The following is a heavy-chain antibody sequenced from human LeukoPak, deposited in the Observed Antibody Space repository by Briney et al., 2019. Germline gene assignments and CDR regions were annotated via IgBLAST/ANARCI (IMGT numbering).Heavy chain of an antibody. CDR2: IYYSGDT. D-gene: IGHD2-2*01. Sequence: PSETLSLTCTVSGDSISPYYWGWIRQPPGKGLEWIGYIYYSGDTNYNPSLKSRLTMSVDTSRNQFSLKLKSVTAADTAVYYCARECFSSICPYNNMDVWGQRTTVTVSS. CDR3: ARECFSSICPYNNMDV. V-gene: IGHV4-59*12. J-gene: IGHJ6*02. CDR1: GDSISPYY.